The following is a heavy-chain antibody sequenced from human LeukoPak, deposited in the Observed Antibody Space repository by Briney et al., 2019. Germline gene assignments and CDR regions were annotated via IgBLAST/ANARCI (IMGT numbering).Heavy chain of an antibody. CDR2: ISSSGSTI. V-gene: IGHV3-48*03. Sequence: GGSLRLSCAASGFTFSSYEMNWVRQAPGKGGEGVSYISSSGSTIYYADSVKGRFTISRDNAKNSLYLQMNSLRAEDTAVYYCARDLAVAGTGTYYNWFDPWGQGTLVTVSS. CDR1: GFTFSSYE. D-gene: IGHD6-19*01. J-gene: IGHJ5*02. CDR3: ARDLAVAGTGTYYNWFDP.